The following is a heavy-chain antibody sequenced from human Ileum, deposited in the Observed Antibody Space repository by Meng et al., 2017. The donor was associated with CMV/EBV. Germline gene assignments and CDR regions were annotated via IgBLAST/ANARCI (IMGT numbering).Heavy chain of an antibody. Sequence: ASVKVSCKASGGTFSSDSIIWVRQAPGQGLEWMGWISAYNGNTNYAQKLQGRVTMTTDTSTSTAYMELRSLRSDDTAVYYCARSGGSYPLGYWGQGTLVTVSS. CDR2: ISAYNGNT. CDR3: ARSGGSYPLGY. V-gene: IGHV1-18*04. J-gene: IGHJ4*02. D-gene: IGHD1-26*01. CDR1: GGTFSSDS.